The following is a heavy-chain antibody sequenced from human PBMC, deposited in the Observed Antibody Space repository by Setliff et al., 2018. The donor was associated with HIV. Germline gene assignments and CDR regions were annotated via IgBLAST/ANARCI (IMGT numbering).Heavy chain of an antibody. V-gene: IGHV3-33*01. Sequence: GGSLRLSCAASGFTFSTYGMHWVRQAPGKGLEWVAIIWYDGSNKYYADPVKGRFTISRDNSKNTLYLQMNSLRAEDTAVYYCARDLRKGSYFDYWGRGTLVTVSS. D-gene: IGHD3-10*01. CDR3: ARDLRKGSYFDY. CDR2: IWYDGSNK. J-gene: IGHJ4*02. CDR1: GFTFSTYG.